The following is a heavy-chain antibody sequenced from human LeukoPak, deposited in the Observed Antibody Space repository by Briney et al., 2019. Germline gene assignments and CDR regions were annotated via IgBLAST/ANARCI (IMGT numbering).Heavy chain of an antibody. Sequence: ASVKVSCKASGYTFTSYYMHWVRQAPGQGLEWMGIINPSGGSTSYAQKFRGRVTMTRDTSTSTVYMELSSLRSEDTAVYYCARDPGPMTYYYGMDVWGQGTTVTVSS. CDR1: GYTFTSYY. J-gene: IGHJ6*02. CDR3: ARDPGPMTYYYGMDV. V-gene: IGHV1-46*01. CDR2: INPSGGST.